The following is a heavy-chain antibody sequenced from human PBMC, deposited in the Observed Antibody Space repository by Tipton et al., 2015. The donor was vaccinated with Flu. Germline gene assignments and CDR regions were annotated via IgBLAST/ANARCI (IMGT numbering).Heavy chain of an antibody. CDR1: GFTFGDYG. D-gene: IGHD3-22*01. CDR2: ITWSGVST. V-gene: IGHV3-20*04. Sequence: QLVQSGGGVVRPGGSLRLSCAASGFTFGDYGMSWVRQAPGKGLEWVSGITWSGVSTSYADSVKGRFTISRDNAKNSLYLQMNSLRVEDAALYYCARQSSSGSFLDYWGQGTLVTVSS. CDR3: ARQSSSGSFLDY. J-gene: IGHJ4*02.